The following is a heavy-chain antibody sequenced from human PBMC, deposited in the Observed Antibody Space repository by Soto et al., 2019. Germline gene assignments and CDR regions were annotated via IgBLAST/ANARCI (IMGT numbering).Heavy chain of an antibody. CDR2: IWYDGSNK. Sequence: GSLRLSCAASGFTFSSYGMHWVRQAPGKGLEWVAVIWYDGSNKYYADSVKGRFTISRDNSKNTLYLQMNSLRAEDTAVYYCASGRGNYYYGMDVWGQGTTVTVSS. V-gene: IGHV3-33*01. D-gene: IGHD3-16*01. CDR1: GFTFSSYG. CDR3: ASGRGNYYYGMDV. J-gene: IGHJ6*02.